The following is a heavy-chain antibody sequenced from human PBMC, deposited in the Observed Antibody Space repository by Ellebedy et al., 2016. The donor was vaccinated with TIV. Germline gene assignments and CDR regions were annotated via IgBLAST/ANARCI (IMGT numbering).Heavy chain of an antibody. CDR1: GFTFDDYT. CDR2: INWDGANR. J-gene: IGHJ4*02. D-gene: IGHD1-7*01. Sequence: PGGSLRLSCAASGFTFDDYTMHWVRHAPGKGLEWVSLINWDGANRYYADSVKGRFTISRDNRKNSLFLQMDRLRDEDTALYYCAKDQGRRAGTTTSLFDYWGQGTLVTVSS. CDR3: AKDQGRRAGTTTSLFDY. V-gene: IGHV3-43*01.